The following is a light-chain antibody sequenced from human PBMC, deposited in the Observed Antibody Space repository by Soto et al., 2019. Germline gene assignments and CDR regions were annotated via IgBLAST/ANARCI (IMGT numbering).Light chain of an antibody. Sequence: QSALTQPRSVSGSPGQSVTISCTGTRNNVGDYKYVSWYQQHPGEAPKVLIYDVSKRPSGVPDRFSGSKSGKTASMTISGLQAEDEADYYCCSYAGSYVFGTGTKVTVL. CDR3: CSYAGSYV. J-gene: IGLJ1*01. CDR1: RNNVGDYKY. V-gene: IGLV2-11*01. CDR2: DVS.